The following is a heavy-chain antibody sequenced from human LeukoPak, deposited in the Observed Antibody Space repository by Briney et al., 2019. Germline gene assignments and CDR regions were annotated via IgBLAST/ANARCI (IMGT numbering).Heavy chain of an antibody. CDR1: GGSVSSGDYY. V-gene: IGHV4-61*08. J-gene: IGHJ6*02. Sequence: SETLSLTCTVSGGSVSSGDYYWSWVRQPPGKGLEWIGYIYYSGNTNYNPSLKSRVTISVDTSKNQFSLKLSSVTAADTAVSYCAREHRESYSFYYYYGMDVWGQGTTVTVSS. CDR2: IYYSGNT. D-gene: IGHD3-16*01. CDR3: AREHRESYSFYYYYGMDV.